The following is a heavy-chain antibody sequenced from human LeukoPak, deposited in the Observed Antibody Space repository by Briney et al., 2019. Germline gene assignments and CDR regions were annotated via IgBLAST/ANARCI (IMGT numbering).Heavy chain of an antibody. CDR3: ARVALYCSSTSCYRGRSPFDWLFPFDY. CDR1: GGSISSYY. V-gene: IGHV4-59*01. D-gene: IGHD2-2*02. Sequence: PSETLSLTCTVSGGSISSYYWSWIRQPPGKGLEWIGYIYYSGSTNYNSSLKSRVTISVDTSKNQFSLKLSSVTAADTAVYYCARVALYCSSTSCYRGRSPFDWLFPFDYWGQGTLVTVSS. CDR2: IYYSGST. J-gene: IGHJ4*02.